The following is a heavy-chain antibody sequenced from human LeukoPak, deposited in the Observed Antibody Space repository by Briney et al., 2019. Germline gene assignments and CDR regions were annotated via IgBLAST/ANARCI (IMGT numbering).Heavy chain of an antibody. J-gene: IGHJ4*02. CDR2: IYYSGST. CDR1: GGSISSSSYY. D-gene: IGHD3-3*01. V-gene: IGHV4-39*02. CDR3: ARGPGNYDFWSGYRSYYFDS. Sequence: SETLSLTCTVSGGSISSSSYYWGWIRQPPGKGLEWIGSIYYSGSTYYNPSLKSRVTISVDTSKNHFSLTLNSVTAADTAVYYCARGPGNYDFWSGYRSYYFDSWGQGALVTVSS.